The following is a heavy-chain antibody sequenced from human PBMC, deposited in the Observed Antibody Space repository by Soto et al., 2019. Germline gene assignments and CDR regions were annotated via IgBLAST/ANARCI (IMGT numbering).Heavy chain of an antibody. J-gene: IGHJ4*02. CDR1: GGSISSYY. CDR3: ARDNGYSYGYTLDH. Sequence: PSETLSLTCTVSGGSISSYYWSWIRQPPGKGLEWIGYIYYSGSTNYNPSLKSRVTISVDTSKNQFSLKLGPVTAADTAVYYCARDNGYSYGYTLDHWGQGTLVTVSS. D-gene: IGHD5-18*01. CDR2: IYYSGST. V-gene: IGHV4-59*01.